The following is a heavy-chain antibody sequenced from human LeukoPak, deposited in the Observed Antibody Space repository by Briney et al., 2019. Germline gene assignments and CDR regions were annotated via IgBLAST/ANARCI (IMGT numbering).Heavy chain of an antibody. CDR2: ISGSGNSP. V-gene: IGHV3-23*01. CDR3: ARGDDCSGGSCYYPTNWFDP. J-gene: IGHJ5*02. Sequence: GGSLRLSCAASGFTFSTYAMSWVRQAPGKGLEWVSVISGSGNSPYYADSVKGRFTISRDNAKNSLYLQMNSLRAEDTAVYYCARGDDCSGGSCYYPTNWFDPWGQGTLVTVSS. CDR1: GFTFSTYA. D-gene: IGHD2-15*01.